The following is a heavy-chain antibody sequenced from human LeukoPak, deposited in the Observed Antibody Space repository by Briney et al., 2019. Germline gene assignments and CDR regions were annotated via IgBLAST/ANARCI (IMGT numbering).Heavy chain of an antibody. CDR2: IYYSGST. D-gene: IGHD1-26*01. Sequence: PSETLSLTCTVSGGSISSSSYYWGWIRQPPGKGLEWIGSIYYSGSTYYNPSLKSRVTISVDTSKNQFSLKLGSVTAADTAVYYCARYSGSYYPYYYYYMDVWGKGTTVTISS. J-gene: IGHJ6*03. CDR3: ARYSGSYYPYYYYYMDV. CDR1: GGSISSSSYY. V-gene: IGHV4-39*07.